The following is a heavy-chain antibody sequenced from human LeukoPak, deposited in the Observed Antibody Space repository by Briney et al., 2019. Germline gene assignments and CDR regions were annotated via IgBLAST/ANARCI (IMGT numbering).Heavy chain of an antibody. Sequence: GESLRLSCAASGFTFSSYSMNWVRQAPGKGLEWVSSISSSSSYIYYADSVKGRFTISRDNAKNSLYLQMNSLRAEDTAVYYCARDRVGSSGYYYEFDYWGQGTLVTVSS. D-gene: IGHD3-22*01. J-gene: IGHJ4*02. CDR1: GFTFSSYS. CDR3: ARDRVGSSGYYYEFDY. V-gene: IGHV3-21*01. CDR2: ISSSSSYI.